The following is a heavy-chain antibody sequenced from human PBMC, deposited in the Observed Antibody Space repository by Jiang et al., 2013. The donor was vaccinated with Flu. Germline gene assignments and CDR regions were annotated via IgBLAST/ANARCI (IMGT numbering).Heavy chain of an antibody. CDR2: INVNTRRP. V-gene: IGHV7-4-1*02. J-gene: IGHJ5*02. CDR3: ARDLNYTHFDP. CDR1: EYNFKCCS. Sequence: QSGSELKEPGASVTISCKAIEYNFKCCSINWLRQAPGQGLEWMGWINVNTRRPTYAPGFAGRFVFSLDASVSTTYLQISNLKTEDTAVYYCARDLNYTHFDPWGQGTLVTVSS. D-gene: IGHD3-3*01.